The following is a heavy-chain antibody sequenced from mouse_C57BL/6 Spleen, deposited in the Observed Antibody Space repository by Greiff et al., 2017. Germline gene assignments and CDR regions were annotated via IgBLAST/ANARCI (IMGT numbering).Heavy chain of an antibody. D-gene: IGHD2-1*01. V-gene: IGHV5-9-1*02. CDR3: TRDLGNYFYAMDY. Sequence: EVKLVESGEGLVKPGGSLKLSCAASGFTFSSYAMSWVRQTPEKRLAWVAYISSGGDYIYYADTVKGRFTISRDNARNTLYLQMSSLKSEDTAMYYCTRDLGNYFYAMDYWGQGTSVTVSS. J-gene: IGHJ4*01. CDR2: ISSGGDYI. CDR1: GFTFSSYA.